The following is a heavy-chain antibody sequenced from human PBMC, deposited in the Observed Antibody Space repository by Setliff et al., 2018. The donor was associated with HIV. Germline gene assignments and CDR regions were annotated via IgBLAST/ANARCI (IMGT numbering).Heavy chain of an antibody. Sequence: ASVKVSCKASGYTFTSYGINWVRQAPGQGLEWMGWISPYNGNTNYAQKLQGRVTITADESTSTAYMELSSLTSEDTAVYYCARARRDSYDRGRRNHYYIDVWGKGTTVTISS. J-gene: IGHJ6*03. CDR2: ISPYNGNT. CDR1: GYTFTSYG. V-gene: IGHV1-18*01. D-gene: IGHD3-22*01. CDR3: ARARRDSYDRGRRNHYYIDV.